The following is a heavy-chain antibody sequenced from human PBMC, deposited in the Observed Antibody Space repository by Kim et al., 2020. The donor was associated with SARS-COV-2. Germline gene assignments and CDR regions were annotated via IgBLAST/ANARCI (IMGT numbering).Heavy chain of an antibody. D-gene: IGHD6-6*01. CDR2: IYYSGST. CDR1: GGSVSSGSYY. J-gene: IGHJ6*02. CDR3: ARDRIRRGVRYYYYGMDV. Sequence: SETLSLTCTVSGGSVSSGSYYWSWIRQPPGKGLEWIGYIYYSGSTNYNPSLKSRVTISVDTSKNQFSLKLSSVTAADTAVYYCARDRIRRGVRYYYYGMDVWGQGTTVTVSS. V-gene: IGHV4-61*01.